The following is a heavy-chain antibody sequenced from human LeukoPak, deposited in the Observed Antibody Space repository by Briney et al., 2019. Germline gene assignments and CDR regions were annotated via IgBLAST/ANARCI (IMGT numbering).Heavy chain of an antibody. Sequence: GGSLRLSCAASGFTFSNAWMSWVRQAPGKGLEWVGRIKSKTDGGTTDYAAPVKGRFTISRHNSKNTLYLQMNSLRAEDTAVYYCARSGTGFYFDYWGQGTLVTVSS. J-gene: IGHJ4*02. CDR1: GFTFSNAW. V-gene: IGHV3-15*01. CDR3: ARSGTGFYFDY. D-gene: IGHD3-9*01. CDR2: IKSKTDGGTT.